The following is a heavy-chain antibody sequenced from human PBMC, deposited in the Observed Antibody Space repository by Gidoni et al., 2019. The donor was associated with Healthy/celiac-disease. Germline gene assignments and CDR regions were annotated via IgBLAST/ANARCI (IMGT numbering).Heavy chain of an antibody. J-gene: IGHJ3*02. CDR1: GGSFSGYY. D-gene: IGHD3-10*01. CDR3: ARGPTMIRLRGHAFDI. V-gene: IGHV4-34*01. Sequence: QVQLQQWGAGLLKPSETLSLTCAVYGGSFSGYYWSWIRQPPGKGLEWIGEINHSGSTNYNPSLKSRVTISVDTSKNQFSLKLSSVTAADTAVYYCARGPTMIRLRGHAFDIWGQGTMVTVSS. CDR2: INHSGST.